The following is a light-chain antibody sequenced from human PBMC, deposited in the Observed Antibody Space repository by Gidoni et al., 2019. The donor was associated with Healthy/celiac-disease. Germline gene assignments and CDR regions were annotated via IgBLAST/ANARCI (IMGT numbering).Light chain of an antibody. Sequence: EIVLTHSPGTLSLSPGERATLSCRASQSVSSSYLAWYQQKPGQAPRLLIYGASSRATGIPDRFSGSGSGTDFTLTISRLEPEDFAVYYCQQYGRPLTFGGGTKVEIK. CDR2: GAS. CDR1: QSVSSSY. CDR3: QQYGRPLT. J-gene: IGKJ4*01. V-gene: IGKV3-20*01.